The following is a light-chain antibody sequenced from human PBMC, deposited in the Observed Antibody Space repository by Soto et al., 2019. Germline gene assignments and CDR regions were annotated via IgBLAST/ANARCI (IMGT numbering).Light chain of an antibody. J-gene: IGLJ1*01. CDR2: EVS. V-gene: IGLV2-14*01. CDR3: FSYRISSYV. CDR1: GGDVGGYKY. Sequence: QSVLTQPASVSGSPGQSITISCTGTGGDVGGYKYVSWYQHHPGKAPKLMIYEVSNRPSGVSGRFSGSKSGNTASLTISGLQAEDEADYYCFSYRISSYVFGTGTKVTVL.